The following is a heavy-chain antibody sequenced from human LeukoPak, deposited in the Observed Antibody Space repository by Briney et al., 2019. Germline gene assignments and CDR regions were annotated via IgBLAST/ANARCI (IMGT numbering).Heavy chain of an antibody. CDR1: GDSISRFY. V-gene: IGHV4-59*01. CDR3: ARVNIAVAGDASDV. CDR2: YTGDT. J-gene: IGHJ3*01. Sequence: SETLSLTCSVSGDSISRFYRSWVRQPPGKGLEWIGYTGDTNYNPSLKSRVTISLDASKSQFSLKLSSVTAADTAMYYCARVNIAVAGDASDVWGRGTMVTVSS. D-gene: IGHD6-19*01.